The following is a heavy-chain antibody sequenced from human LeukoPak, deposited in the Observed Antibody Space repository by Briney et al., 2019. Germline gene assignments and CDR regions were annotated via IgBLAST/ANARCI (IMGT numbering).Heavy chain of an antibody. CDR2: IYYSGST. J-gene: IGHJ3*02. Sequence: SETLSLTCTVSGGSISSYYWSWIRQPPGKGLEWIGYIYYSGSTNYNPSLKSRVTISVDTSKNQFSLKLSSVTAADTAVYYCARVSDYVWGSYAFDIWGQGTMVTVSS. V-gene: IGHV4-59*01. D-gene: IGHD3-16*01. CDR1: GGSISSYY. CDR3: ARVSDYVWGSYAFDI.